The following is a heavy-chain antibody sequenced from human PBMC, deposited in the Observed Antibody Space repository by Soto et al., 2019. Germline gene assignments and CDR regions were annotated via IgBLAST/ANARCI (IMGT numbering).Heavy chain of an antibody. J-gene: IGHJ4*02. CDR3: ERGATRGLIHEFES. Sequence: SSTXSLTCSFSNFSLIREYYFGCFRQPPGKGLECIGSIHQSGSPYYNPSLKSRLTISIYLSKKQFSLRLSSVTAADTDVYYCERGATRGLIHEFESWGQGSLV. CDR2: IHQSGSP. V-gene: IGHV4-38-2*02. D-gene: IGHD3-16*02. CDR1: NFSLIREYY.